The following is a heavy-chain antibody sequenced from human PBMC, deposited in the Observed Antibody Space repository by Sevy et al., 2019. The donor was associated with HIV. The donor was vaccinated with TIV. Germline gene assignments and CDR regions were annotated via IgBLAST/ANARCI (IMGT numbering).Heavy chain of an antibody. CDR1: GGSVSSGSYY. D-gene: IGHD3-22*01. J-gene: IGHJ4*01. CDR3: ARATYDSSGLDY. Sequence: SETLSLTCTVSGGSVSSGSYYWSWIRQPPGKGLEWIGYIYYSGSTNYNPSLKSRVTISVDTSKNQFSLKLSSVTAADTAVYYCARATYDSSGLDYWGHGTLVTVSS. CDR2: IYYSGST. V-gene: IGHV4-61*01.